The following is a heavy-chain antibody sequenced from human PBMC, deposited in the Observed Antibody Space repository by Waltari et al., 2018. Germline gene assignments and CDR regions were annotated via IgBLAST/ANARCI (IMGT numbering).Heavy chain of an antibody. V-gene: IGHV3-7*01. CDR3: AYGSGSYYPHFDY. CDR1: GFTFSSYW. CDR2: IKKDGSEK. J-gene: IGHJ4*02. Sequence: EVQLVQSGGGLVQPGGSLRLSCAASGFTFSSYWMNWVRQAPGKGLEWVANIKKDGSEKYYVDSVKGRFTISRDNAKNSLYLQMNSLRAEDTAVYYCAYGSGSYYPHFDYWGQGTLVTVSS. D-gene: IGHD3-10*01.